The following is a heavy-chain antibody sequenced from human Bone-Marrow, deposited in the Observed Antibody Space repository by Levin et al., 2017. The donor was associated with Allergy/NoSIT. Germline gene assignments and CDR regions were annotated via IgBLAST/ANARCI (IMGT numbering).Heavy chain of an antibody. CDR1: GDSVSSNTAA. J-gene: IGHJ4*02. Sequence: SQTLSLTCAISGDSVSSNTAAWNWIRQSPSRGLEWLGRTYYRSKWFNHYAESVKSRMTINADTSKNQFSLQLNSVTPEDTAVYYCARDTAGRSSAWYPFDYWGQGILVTVSS. CDR3: ARDTAGRSSAWYPFDY. V-gene: IGHV6-1*01. CDR2: TYYRSKWFN. D-gene: IGHD6-19*01.